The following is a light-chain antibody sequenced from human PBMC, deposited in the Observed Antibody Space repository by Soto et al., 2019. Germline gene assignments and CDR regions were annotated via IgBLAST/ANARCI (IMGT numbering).Light chain of an antibody. Sequence: EVVMTQSPATLSVSPGDRATLSCRASQSVSSSLAWYQQKSGQAPRLLFYGASTRATGIPARFSGSGSGTEFALTISSLQSEDFAVYYCQQYYNWPYTFGQGTKLEIK. CDR1: QSVSSS. V-gene: IGKV3-15*01. J-gene: IGKJ2*01. CDR2: GAS. CDR3: QQYYNWPYT.